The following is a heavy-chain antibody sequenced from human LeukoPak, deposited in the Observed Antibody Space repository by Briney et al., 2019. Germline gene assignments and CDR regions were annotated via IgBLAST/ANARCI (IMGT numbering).Heavy chain of an antibody. CDR3: ARERTHYYDSSGYYSRWEY. CDR1: GGSISSYY. D-gene: IGHD3-22*01. CDR2: IYYSGST. V-gene: IGHV4-59*01. J-gene: IGHJ4*02. Sequence: ASETLSLTCTVSGGSISSYYWSWIRQPPGKGLEWIGYIYYSGSTNYNPSLKSRVTISVDTSKNQFSLKLSSVTAADTAVYYCARERTHYYDSSGYYSRWEYWGQGTLVTVSS.